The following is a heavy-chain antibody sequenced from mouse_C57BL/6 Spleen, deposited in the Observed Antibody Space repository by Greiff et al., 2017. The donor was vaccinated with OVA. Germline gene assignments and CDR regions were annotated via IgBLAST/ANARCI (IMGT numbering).Heavy chain of an antibody. V-gene: IGHV1-80*01. J-gene: IGHJ4*01. CDR1: GYAFTSYW. CDR3: ARCDSSSYYDDAMDY. Sequence: QVQLQQPGAELVKPGASVKISCKASGYAFTSYWMNWVKQRPGQGLEWIGQIYPGDGDTNYNGKFKGKATLTADKSSSTAYMQLSSLTSVDSAVYFCARCDSSSYYDDAMDYWGQGTSVTVSS. CDR2: IYPGDGDT. D-gene: IGHD2-12*01.